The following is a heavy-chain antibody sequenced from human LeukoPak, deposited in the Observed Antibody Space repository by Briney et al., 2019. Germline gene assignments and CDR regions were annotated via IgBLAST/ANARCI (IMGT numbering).Heavy chain of an antibody. CDR3: ARDLARGYSYGYFDY. CDR1: GFTFSDYY. D-gene: IGHD5-18*01. CDR2: ISSSGSTI. V-gene: IGHV3-11*01. Sequence: GGSLRLSCAASGFTFSDYYMSWIRQAPGKGLEWVSYISSSGSTIYYADSVKGRFTISRDNAKNSLYLKMNSLRAEDTAVYYCARDLARGYSYGYFDYWGQGTLVTVSS. J-gene: IGHJ4*02.